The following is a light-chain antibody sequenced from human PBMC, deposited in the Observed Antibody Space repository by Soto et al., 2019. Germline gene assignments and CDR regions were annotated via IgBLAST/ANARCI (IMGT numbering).Light chain of an antibody. J-gene: IGLJ1*01. CDR3: SSYTGSTSLVYV. Sequence: QSVLTQPASVSGSPGQSISISCTGTSSDVGRYNFVSWYQQRPGKAPKLIIYDVANRPSGISNRFSGSKSGNTASLTISGLHAEDEAEYYCSSYTGSTSLVYVFGTGTKLTVL. CDR2: DVA. V-gene: IGLV2-14*03. CDR1: SSDVGRYNF.